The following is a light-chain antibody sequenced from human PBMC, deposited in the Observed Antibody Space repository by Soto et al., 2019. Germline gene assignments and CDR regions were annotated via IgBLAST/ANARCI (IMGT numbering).Light chain of an antibody. CDR3: QQLGNYPLT. V-gene: IGKV1-9*01. Sequence: QLTQSPSSLSASVGDRVTITCRASQGISSYFAWYQQKPGKAPNLLIYGASTLQSGVPSRFSGSGSGTDFTLTISSLQPEDFATYYCQQLGNYPLTFGGGTKVEIK. CDR2: GAS. CDR1: QGISSY. J-gene: IGKJ4*01.